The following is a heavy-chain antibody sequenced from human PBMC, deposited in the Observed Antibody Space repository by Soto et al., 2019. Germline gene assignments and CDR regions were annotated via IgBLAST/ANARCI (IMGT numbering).Heavy chain of an antibody. V-gene: IGHV3-23*01. CDR1: GFTFSSYA. D-gene: IGHD3-10*01. CDR2: ISGSGGST. Sequence: PGGSLRLSCAASGFTFSSYAMSWVRQAPGKGLEWVSAISGSGGSTYYADSVKGRFTISRDNSKNTLYLQMNSLRAEDTAVYYCAKDLRSITMVRGVFDPWGQGTLVTVS. J-gene: IGHJ5*02. CDR3: AKDLRSITMVRGVFDP.